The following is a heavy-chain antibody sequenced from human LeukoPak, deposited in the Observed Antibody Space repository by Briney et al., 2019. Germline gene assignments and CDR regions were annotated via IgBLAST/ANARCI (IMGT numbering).Heavy chain of an antibody. Sequence: SETLSLTCTVSGGSISSSSYYWGWIRQPPGKGLEWIGSIYYSGSTHYNPSLKSRVTISVDTSKNQFSLKLSSVTAADTAVYYCAREAIVVVAASDYWGQGTLVTVSS. V-gene: IGHV4-39*07. CDR2: IYYSGST. CDR1: GGSISSSSYY. D-gene: IGHD2-15*01. J-gene: IGHJ4*02. CDR3: AREAIVVVAASDY.